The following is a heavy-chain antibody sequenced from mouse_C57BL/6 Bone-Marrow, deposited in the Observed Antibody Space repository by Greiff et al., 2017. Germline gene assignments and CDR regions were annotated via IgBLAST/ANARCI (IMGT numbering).Heavy chain of an antibody. CDR2: INPNNGGT. Sequence: EVQLQQSGPELVKPGASVKISCKASGYTFTDYYMNWVKQSHGKSLELIGDINPNNGGTSYNQKFKGKATLTVDKSSSTAYMELRSLTSEDSAVYYCALTYFDYWGQGTTLTVSS. D-gene: IGHD4-1*01. V-gene: IGHV1-26*01. CDR3: ALTYFDY. J-gene: IGHJ2*01. CDR1: GYTFTDYY.